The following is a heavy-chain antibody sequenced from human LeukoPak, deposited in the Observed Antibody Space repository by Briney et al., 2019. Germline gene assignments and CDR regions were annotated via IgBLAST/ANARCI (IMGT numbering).Heavy chain of an antibody. CDR1: GGSISSYY. J-gene: IGHJ4*02. CDR2: IHYSGST. D-gene: IGHD6-13*01. V-gene: IGHV4-59*01. Sequence: SETLSLTCTVSGGSISSYYWSWIRQPPGKGLEWIGYIHYSGSTNYNPSLKSRVIISVDTSKNQFSLKLSSVTAADTAVYYCAGEITAVDFWGQGTLVTVSS. CDR3: AGEITAVDF.